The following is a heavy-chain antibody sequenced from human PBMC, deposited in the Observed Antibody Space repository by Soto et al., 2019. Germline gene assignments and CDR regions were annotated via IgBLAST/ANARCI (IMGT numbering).Heavy chain of an antibody. CDR3: ARGHGAVGMDV. CDR1: GFTFSSYD. CDR2: IGTAGDT. D-gene: IGHD3-10*01. J-gene: IGHJ6*02. V-gene: IGHV3-13*01. Sequence: EVQLVESGGGLVQPGGSLRLSCAASGFTFSSYDMHWVRQATGKGLEWVSAIGTAGDTYYPGSVKGRFTTSRENAKNSLYLQMTRLRAEDTAVYYCARGHGAVGMDVWGQGTTVTVSS.